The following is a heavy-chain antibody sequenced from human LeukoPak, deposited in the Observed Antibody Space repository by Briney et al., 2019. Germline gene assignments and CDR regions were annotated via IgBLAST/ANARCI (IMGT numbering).Heavy chain of an antibody. V-gene: IGHV1-2*02. J-gene: IGHJ4*02. CDR3: AREGSYCVGGDCYSFDF. CDR1: GYRFISNY. Sequence: EASVKVSCKASGYRFISNYIQWVRQAPGLGPEWMGWMHPGNGNTRYAEKLQGRVTMTRDTSINTAYMDLSSLRSDDTAVYYCAREGSYCVGGDCYSFDFWAQGTLITVSS. D-gene: IGHD2-21*02. CDR2: MHPGNGNT.